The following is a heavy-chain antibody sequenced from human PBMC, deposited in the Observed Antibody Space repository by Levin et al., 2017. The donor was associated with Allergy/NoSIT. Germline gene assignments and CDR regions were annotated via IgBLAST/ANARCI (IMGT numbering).Heavy chain of an antibody. CDR2: INPNSGGT. CDR3: ARDRRVRPFDY. Sequence: GESLKISCKASGYTFTGYYMHWVRQAPGQGLEWMGWINPNSGGTNYAQKFQGRVTMTRDTSISTAYMELSRLRSDDTAVYYCARDRRVRPFDYWGQGTLVTVSS. CDR1: GYTFTGYY. V-gene: IGHV1-2*02. J-gene: IGHJ4*02. D-gene: IGHD3-10*02.